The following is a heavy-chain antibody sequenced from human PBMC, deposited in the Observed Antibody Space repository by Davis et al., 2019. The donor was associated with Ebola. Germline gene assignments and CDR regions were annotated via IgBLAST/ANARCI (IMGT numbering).Heavy chain of an antibody. V-gene: IGHV3-48*01. Sequence: GESLKISCAASGFSFSTYNMNWVRQAPGKGLEWVSFISGSTGAKYYADSVKGRFTISRDNAKNSLYLQMNSLRAEDTAVYYCVRDPALVVTGGGWFFGLWGRGTLVTVSS. D-gene: IGHD2-21*02. CDR2: ISGSTGAK. CDR1: GFSFSTYN. CDR3: VRDPALVVTGGGWFFGL. J-gene: IGHJ2*01.